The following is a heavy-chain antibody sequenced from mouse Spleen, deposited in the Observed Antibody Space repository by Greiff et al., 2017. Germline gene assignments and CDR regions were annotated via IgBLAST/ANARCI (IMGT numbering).Heavy chain of an antibody. D-gene: IGHD1-2*01. Sequence: VKVVESGPGLVQPSQSLSITCTVSGFSLTSYGVHWVRQSPGKGLEWLGVIWSGGSTDYNAAFISRLSISKDNSKSQVFFKMNSLQTDDTARYYCARDEGTTAPWFAYWGQGTLVTVSA. CDR2: IWSGGST. CDR1: GFSLTSYG. CDR3: ARDEGTTAPWFAY. V-gene: IGHV2-2*01. J-gene: IGHJ3*01.